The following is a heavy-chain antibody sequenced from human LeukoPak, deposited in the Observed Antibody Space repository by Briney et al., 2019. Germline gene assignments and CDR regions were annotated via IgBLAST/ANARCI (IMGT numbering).Heavy chain of an antibody. CDR3: AREDCSSTSCSFDP. CDR2: IYYSGST. V-gene: IGHV4-30-4*01. J-gene: IGHJ5*02. Sequence: ASETLSLTCTVSGGSISSGDYYWSWIRQPPGKGLEWIGYIYYSGSTYYNPSLKSRVTISVDTSKNQFSLKLSSVTAADTAVYYCAREDCSSTSCSFDPWGQGTLVTVSS. CDR1: GGSISSGDYY. D-gene: IGHD2-2*01.